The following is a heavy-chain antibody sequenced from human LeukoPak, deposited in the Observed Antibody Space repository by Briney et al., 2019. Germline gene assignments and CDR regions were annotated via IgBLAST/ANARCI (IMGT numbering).Heavy chain of an antibody. Sequence: GGSLRLSCAASGFIFSSYWMTWVRQAPGKGLEWVAVIWYDGSNKYYANSVKGRFTISRDNSKNTLYLQMNSLRAEDTAVYYCARDANWGFDAFDIWGQGTMVTVSS. CDR1: GFIFSSYW. V-gene: IGHV3-33*08. CDR3: ARDANWGFDAFDI. D-gene: IGHD7-27*01. J-gene: IGHJ3*02. CDR2: IWYDGSNK.